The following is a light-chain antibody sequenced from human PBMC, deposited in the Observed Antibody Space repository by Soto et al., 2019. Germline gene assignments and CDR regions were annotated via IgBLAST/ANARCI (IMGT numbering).Light chain of an antibody. CDR1: QSVNSRF. V-gene: IGKV3-20*01. Sequence: EIVLTQSPGTLSLSTGERATLSCRASQSVNSRFLAWYQQKPGQAPRLLMYGASTRATGIPDRFSGSGSGADFTLTISRLEPEVFAVYYCQQYGSSPPMYTFGQGTKLEIK. CDR2: GAS. CDR3: QQYGSSPPMYT. J-gene: IGKJ2*01.